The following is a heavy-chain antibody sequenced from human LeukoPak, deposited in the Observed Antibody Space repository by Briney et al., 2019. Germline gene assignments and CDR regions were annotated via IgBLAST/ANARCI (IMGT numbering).Heavy chain of an antibody. Sequence: ASVKVPCKASGYTFTSYGISWVRQAPGQGLEWMGWISAYNGNTNYAQRLQGRVTMTTDTSTSTAYMELRSLRSDDTAVYYCAVVPAAPPASDAFDIWGQGTMVTVSS. CDR3: AVVPAAPPASDAFDI. V-gene: IGHV1-18*01. J-gene: IGHJ3*02. CDR1: GYTFTSYG. CDR2: ISAYNGNT. D-gene: IGHD2-2*01.